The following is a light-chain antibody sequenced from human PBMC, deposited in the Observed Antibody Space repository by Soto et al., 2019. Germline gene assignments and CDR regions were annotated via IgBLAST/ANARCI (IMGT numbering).Light chain of an antibody. CDR1: SSNIGGYRY. Sequence: QSALTQPASVSGSPGQSVTISCTGTSSNIGGYRYVSWYQQRPGKAPKLMIHDVTNRPSGVSDRFSGSKSGNTASLTISGLQAEAEADYYCTSYTSDSSVIFGGGTKLTVL. V-gene: IGLV2-14*03. J-gene: IGLJ2*01. CDR3: TSYTSDSSVI. CDR2: DVT.